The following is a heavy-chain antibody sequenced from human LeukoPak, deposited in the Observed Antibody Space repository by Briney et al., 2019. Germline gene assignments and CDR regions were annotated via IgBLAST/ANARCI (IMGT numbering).Heavy chain of an antibody. D-gene: IGHD3-22*01. Sequence: ASVKVSCKASGGTFSSYAISWVRQAPGQGLEWMGGIIPIFGTANYAQKFQGRVTITADESTSTAYMELSSLRSEDTAVYYCAREGPPNNDYYDSSIDYWGQGTLVTVSS. CDR1: GGTFSSYA. CDR2: IIPIFGTA. J-gene: IGHJ4*02. V-gene: IGHV1-69*13. CDR3: AREGPPNNDYYDSSIDY.